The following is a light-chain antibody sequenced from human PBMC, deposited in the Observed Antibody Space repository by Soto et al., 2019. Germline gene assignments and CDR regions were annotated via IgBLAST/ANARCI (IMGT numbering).Light chain of an antibody. CDR1: QRISSW. Sequence: DIQMTQSPSTLSASVGDRVTITCRASQRISSWLAWYQQKPGKAPKLLIYDASSLESGVPSRFSGSGSGTEFTLTISSRQPDDFATYYCQQYNSYSSVTFGQGTKVEIK. CDR2: DAS. J-gene: IGKJ1*01. CDR3: QQYNSYSSVT. V-gene: IGKV1-5*01.